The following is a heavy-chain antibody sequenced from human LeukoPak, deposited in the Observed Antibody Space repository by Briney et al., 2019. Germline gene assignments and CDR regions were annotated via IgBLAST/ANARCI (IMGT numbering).Heavy chain of an antibody. Sequence: GASVTVSFKASGYTFTNYYMHWVRQAPGQGLEWMGIINPSGGSTTYAQKFQGRLTMTRDTSTSTVYMELSSLRSEDTAVYYCARLGDSSGYYDYWGQGTLVTVSS. J-gene: IGHJ4*02. CDR1: GYTFTNYY. D-gene: IGHD3-22*01. CDR3: ARLGDSSGYYDY. V-gene: IGHV1-46*01. CDR2: INPSGGST.